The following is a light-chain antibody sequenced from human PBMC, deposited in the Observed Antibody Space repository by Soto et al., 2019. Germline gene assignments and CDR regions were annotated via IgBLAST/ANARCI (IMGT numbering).Light chain of an antibody. CDR3: AAWDDSLRAVV. J-gene: IGLJ2*01. Sequence: QAVVTQSPSASGTPGQRVTISCSGSRSNIGTYTVNWYQQLPGTAPTLLIFRNHQRPSGVPDRFSGSKSGTSASLAISGPQSEDEADYYCAAWDDSLRAVVLGGGTKLTVL. CDR2: RNH. CDR1: RSNIGTYT. V-gene: IGLV1-44*01.